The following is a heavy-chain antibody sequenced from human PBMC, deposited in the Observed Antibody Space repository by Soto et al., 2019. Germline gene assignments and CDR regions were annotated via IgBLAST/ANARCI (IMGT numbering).Heavy chain of an antibody. CDR1: GFTFSSYG. CDR3: AKDDIVFVPAAPSHFDY. Sequence: GGSLRLSCAASGFTFSSYGMHWVRQAPGKGLEWVAVISYDGSNKYYADSVKGRFTISRDNSKNTLYLQMNSLRAEDTAVYYCAKDDIVFVPAAPSHFDYWGQGTLVTVSS. J-gene: IGHJ4*02. V-gene: IGHV3-30*18. D-gene: IGHD2-2*01. CDR2: ISYDGSNK.